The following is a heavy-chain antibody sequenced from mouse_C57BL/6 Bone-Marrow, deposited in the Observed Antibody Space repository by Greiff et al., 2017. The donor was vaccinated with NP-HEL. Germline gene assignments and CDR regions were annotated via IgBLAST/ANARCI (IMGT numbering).Heavy chain of an antibody. CDR2: IRLKSDNYAT. CDR3: TGDGYCSFDY. Sequence: EVKLMESGGGLVQPGGSMKLSCVASGFTFSNYWMNWVRQSPEKGLEWVAQIRLKSDNYATHYAESVKGRFTISRDDSKSSVYLQMNNLRAEDTGIYYCTGDGYCSFDYWGQGTTLTVSS. D-gene: IGHD2-3*01. V-gene: IGHV6-3*01. J-gene: IGHJ2*01. CDR1: GFTFSNYW.